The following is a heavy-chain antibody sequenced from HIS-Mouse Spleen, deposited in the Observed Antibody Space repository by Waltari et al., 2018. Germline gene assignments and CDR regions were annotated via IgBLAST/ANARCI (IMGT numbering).Heavy chain of an antibody. J-gene: IGHJ2*01. D-gene: IGHD6-13*01. CDR1: GFTVSSNY. V-gene: IGHV3-53*02. Sequence: EVQLVETGGGLIQPGGSLRLSCAATGFTVSSNYMSWVRLAPGKGLEWVSVIYSGGSKYSADSVKGRFTISRDNSKNTLYLQMNSLRAEDTAVYYCARDHGDSSSWYWYFDLWGRGTLVTVSS. CDR3: ARDHGDSSSWYWYFDL. CDR2: IYSGGSK.